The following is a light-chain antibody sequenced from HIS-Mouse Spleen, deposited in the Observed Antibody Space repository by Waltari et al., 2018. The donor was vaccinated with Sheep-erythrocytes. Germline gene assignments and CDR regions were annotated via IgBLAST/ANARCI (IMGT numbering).Light chain of an antibody. CDR1: KLGDKY. CDR2: QDS. J-gene: IGLJ2*01. CDR3: QAWDSSTAV. V-gene: IGLV3-1*01. Sequence: LTQPPSVSVSPGQTASITCSGDKLGDKYACWYQQKPGQSPVLVIYQDSKRPSGIPEQFSGSNSGNTATLTISGTQAMDEADYYCQAWDSSTAVFGGGTKLTVL.